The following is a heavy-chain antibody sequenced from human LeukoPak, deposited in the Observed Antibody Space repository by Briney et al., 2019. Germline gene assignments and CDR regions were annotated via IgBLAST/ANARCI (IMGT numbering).Heavy chain of an antibody. CDR1: GFTFSSYG. CDR2: ITGGGDTT. D-gene: IGHD3-9*01. Sequence: GGSLRLSCAAYGFTFSSYGMSWVRQAPGKGLEWVSAITGGGDTTYYADSVKGRFTISRDNSKNTLYLQMNNLRAEDAAIYYCVKAANYDILTGYYLDYWGQGTLVTVSS. V-gene: IGHV3-23*01. CDR3: VKAANYDILTGYYLDY. J-gene: IGHJ4*02.